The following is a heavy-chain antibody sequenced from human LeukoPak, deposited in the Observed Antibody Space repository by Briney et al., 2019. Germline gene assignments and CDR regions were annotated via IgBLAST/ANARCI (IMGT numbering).Heavy chain of an antibody. Sequence: SETLSLTCAVSGYSISSGHYWGWIRQPPGRGLEWIGSIYHRGTTYYNPSLTSRVIISVDTSKNQFSLKLSSVTAADTAVYYCVRTGGYYYGSATYYNPDYWGRGTLVTVSS. V-gene: IGHV4-38-2*01. CDR1: GYSISSGHY. J-gene: IGHJ4*02. CDR3: VRTGGYYYGSATYYNPDY. CDR2: IYHRGTT. D-gene: IGHD3-10*01.